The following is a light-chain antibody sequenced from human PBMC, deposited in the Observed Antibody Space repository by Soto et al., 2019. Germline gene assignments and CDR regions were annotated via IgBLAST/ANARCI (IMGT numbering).Light chain of an antibody. J-gene: IGKJ4*02. Sequence: EIVMTQSPGFLSVSPGERVTLSYRASHSINRNLAWYQQKPGQGPRLLIYSASTRAAGIPPRFSGRGSGTEFTLTISSLQSEDFAVYYCQQYDNWPLLFGGGTKVGSK. CDR2: SAS. CDR1: HSINRN. CDR3: QQYDNWPLL. V-gene: IGKV3-15*01.